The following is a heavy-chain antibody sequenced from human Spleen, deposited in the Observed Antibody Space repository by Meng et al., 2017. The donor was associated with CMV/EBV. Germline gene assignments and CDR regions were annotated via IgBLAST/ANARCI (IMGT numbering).Heavy chain of an antibody. CDR1: GFTFSDYY. Sequence: GESLKISCAASGFTFSDYYMTWIRQAPGKGLEWVSYISSSGSTIYYADSVKGRFTISRDNAKKSLYLQMNSLRSEDTAVYYCARAHPYCSSRSCYDHFYYAMDVWGRGTTVTVSS. CDR2: ISSSGSTI. CDR3: ARAHPYCSSRSCYDHFYYAMDV. J-gene: IGHJ6*02. D-gene: IGHD2-2*01. V-gene: IGHV3-11*01.